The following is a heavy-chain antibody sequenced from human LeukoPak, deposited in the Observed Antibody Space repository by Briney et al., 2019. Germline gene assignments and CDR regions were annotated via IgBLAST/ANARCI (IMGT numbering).Heavy chain of an antibody. CDR3: ARDLPASDMVRGEGYYFDY. D-gene: IGHD3-10*01. CDR1: GGSISSGDYY. J-gene: IGHJ4*02. V-gene: IGHV4-30-4*01. Sequence: SQTLSLTCTVSGGSISSGDYYWSWIRQPPGKGLEWIGYIYYSGSTYYNPSLKSRVTISVDTSKNQFSLKLSSVTAADTAVYYCARDLPASDMVRGEGYYFDYWGQGTLVTVSS. CDR2: IYYSGST.